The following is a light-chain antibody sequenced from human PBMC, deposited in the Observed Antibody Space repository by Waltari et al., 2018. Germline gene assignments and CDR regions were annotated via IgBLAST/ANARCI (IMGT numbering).Light chain of an antibody. CDR1: QSVSDY. CDR3: QQGELFT. V-gene: IGKV3-11*01. J-gene: IGKJ3*01. CDR2: DTF. Sequence: EIVLTQSPATLSLSPGERVTLSCRASQSVSDYLAWYQQKPGQAPRLLIYDTFNRATGIPARCSGSGSGTDFTLTISSLEPEDFAVYYCQQGELFTFGPGTKVDIK.